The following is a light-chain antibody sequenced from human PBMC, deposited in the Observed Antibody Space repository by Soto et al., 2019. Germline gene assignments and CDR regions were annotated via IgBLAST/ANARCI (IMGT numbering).Light chain of an antibody. CDR3: SSYTTSNTRQIV. CDR2: NVS. CDR1: SSDVGGYDY. J-gene: IGLJ1*01. Sequence: QSARTHPASVSGSPGQSISISCTRTSSDVGGYDYVYWYQHHPGKAPKLMIFNVSNRPSGVSNRFSGSKSANTASLTISGLQPEDEADYYCSSYTTSNTRQIVFGTGTKVTVL. V-gene: IGLV2-14*03.